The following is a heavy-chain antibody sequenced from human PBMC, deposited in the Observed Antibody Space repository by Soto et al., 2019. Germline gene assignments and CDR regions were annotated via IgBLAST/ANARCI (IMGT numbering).Heavy chain of an antibody. V-gene: IGHV3-74*01. CDR2: IDHDGPT. J-gene: IGHJ4*02. CDR3: VRDSHGDY. Sequence: EVQLVESGGGLVQPGGSLRLSCAGSGFTFSNYWMHWVRQAPGKGLEWVSRIDHDGPTDYADSVRGRFTISRDNAENTLYLQMNILRPEDTVVYYCVRDSHGDYWGQGTLVTVSS. CDR1: GFTFSNYW.